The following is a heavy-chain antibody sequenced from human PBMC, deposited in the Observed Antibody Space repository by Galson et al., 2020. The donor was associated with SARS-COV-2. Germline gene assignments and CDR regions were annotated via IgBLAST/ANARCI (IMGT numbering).Heavy chain of an antibody. D-gene: IGHD3-3*01. CDR1: GYTFNTYG. Sequence: ASVKVSCKSSGYTFNTYGISWVRQAPGQGPEWMGWISPNSGNTYYAQKFQGRVTLTRDKFTSTVYMELRGLTSDDTAVSYCSSDWSTSRLGAFDLWGQVTQVPVSS. J-gene: IGHJ3*01. CDR2: ISPNSGNT. V-gene: IGHV1-18*01. CDR3: SSDWSTSRLGAFDL.